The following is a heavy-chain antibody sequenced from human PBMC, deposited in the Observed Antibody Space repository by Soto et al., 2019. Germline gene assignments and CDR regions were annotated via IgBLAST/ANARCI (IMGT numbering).Heavy chain of an antibody. D-gene: IGHD2-15*01. J-gene: IGHJ3*02. CDR3: ARLYCRGGSCYSGDAFDI. CDR2: ISSSSSTI. CDR1: GFTFSSYS. V-gene: IGHV3-48*01. Sequence: GGSLRLSCAASGFTFSSYSMNWVRQAPGKGLEWVSYISSSSSTIYYADSVKGRFTISRDNAKNSLYLQMNSLRAEDTAVYYCARLYCRGGSCYSGDAFDIWGQGTMVTVSS.